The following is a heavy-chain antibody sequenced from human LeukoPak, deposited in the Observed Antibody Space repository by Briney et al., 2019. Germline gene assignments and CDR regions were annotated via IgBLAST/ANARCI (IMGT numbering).Heavy chain of an antibody. CDR1: GFSLSNARMG. Sequence: SGPTLVNPTETLTLTCTVSGFSLSNARMGVSWIRQPPGKALEWLAHIFSNDEKSYSTSLKSRLTISKDTSKSQVVLTMTNMDPVDTATYYCARNHRIAMAGRRGLWDDAFDIWGQGTMVTVSS. J-gene: IGHJ3*02. CDR3: ARNHRIAMAGRRGLWDDAFDI. D-gene: IGHD6-19*01. V-gene: IGHV2-26*01. CDR2: IFSNDEK.